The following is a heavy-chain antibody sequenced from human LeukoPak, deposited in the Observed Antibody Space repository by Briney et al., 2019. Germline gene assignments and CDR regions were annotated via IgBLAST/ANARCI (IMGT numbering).Heavy chain of an antibody. V-gene: IGHV3-23*01. J-gene: IGHJ6*02. CDR3: AKGPGVMVRGVSGPYGMDV. CDR2: ISGSGGST. CDR1: GFTFSSYA. Sequence: GGSLRLSCAASGFTFSSYAMSWVRQAPGKGLEWVSAISGSGGSTYYADSVKGRFTISRDNSKNTLYLQMNSLRAKDTAVYYCAKGPGVMVRGVSGPYGMDVWGQGTTVTVSS. D-gene: IGHD3-10*01.